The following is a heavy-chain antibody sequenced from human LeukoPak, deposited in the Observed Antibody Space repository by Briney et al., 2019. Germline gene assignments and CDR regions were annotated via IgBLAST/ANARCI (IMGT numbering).Heavy chain of an antibody. CDR2: IYTSGST. CDR1: GGSISSYY. D-gene: IGHD3-10*01. Sequence: SETLSLTCTVSGGSISSYYWGWIRQPAGKGLEWIGRIYTSGSTNYNPSLKSRVTMSVDTSKNQFSLKLSSVTASDTAVYYCARGKNQYYGSGSDRNWFDPWGQGTLVTVSS. V-gene: IGHV4-4*07. CDR3: ARGKNQYYGSGSDRNWFDP. J-gene: IGHJ5*02.